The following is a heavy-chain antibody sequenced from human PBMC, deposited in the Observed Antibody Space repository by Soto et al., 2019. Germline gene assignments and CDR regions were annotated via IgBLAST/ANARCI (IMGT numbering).Heavy chain of an antibody. D-gene: IGHD6-13*01. CDR1: GGSFSSYA. CDR3: ARDLRAAGRPGMDV. CDR2: IIPIVGTG. Sequence: QVQLVQSGAEVKKPGSSVKVSCKASGGSFSSYAISWVRQAPGQGLEWMGGIIPIVGTGNYAQNFQGRGTITADESTSTAYTELSSRRSEDTAMYYCARDLRAAGRPGMDVWGQGTTVTVSS. V-gene: IGHV1-69*01. J-gene: IGHJ6*02.